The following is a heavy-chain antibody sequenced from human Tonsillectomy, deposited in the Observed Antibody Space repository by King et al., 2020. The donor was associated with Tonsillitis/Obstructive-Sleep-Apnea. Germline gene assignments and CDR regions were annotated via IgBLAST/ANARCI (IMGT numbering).Heavy chain of an antibody. CDR3: AREGYSSSSGIDY. D-gene: IGHD6-6*01. CDR2: INSDGSST. CDR1: GFTFSSYW. J-gene: IGHJ4*02. Sequence: VQLVESGGGLVQPGGSLRLSCAASGFTFSSYWMHWVRQAPGKGLVWVSRINSDGSSTSYADSVKGRVTISRDNAKNKLYLQMNSLRAEDTAVYYCAREGYSSSSGIDYWGQGTLVTVSS. V-gene: IGHV3-74*01.